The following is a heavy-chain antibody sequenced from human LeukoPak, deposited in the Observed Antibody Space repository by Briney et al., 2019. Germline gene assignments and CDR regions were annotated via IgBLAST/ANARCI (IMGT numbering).Heavy chain of an antibody. Sequence: GGSLRLSCAASGLTFSSYWMNWVRQAPGKGLEWVANIKQDGSEKYYVDSVKGRFTISRDNTKNSLYLQTNSLRAEDTAVYYCARDGVGAFDIWGQGTMVTVSS. V-gene: IGHV3-7*01. J-gene: IGHJ3*02. CDR1: GLTFSSYW. CDR2: IKQDGSEK. CDR3: ARDGVGAFDI. D-gene: IGHD3-10*01.